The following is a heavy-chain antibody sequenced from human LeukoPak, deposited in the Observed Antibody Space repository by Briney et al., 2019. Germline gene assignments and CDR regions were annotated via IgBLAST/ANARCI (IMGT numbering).Heavy chain of an antibody. Sequence: PGGSLRLSCSASGFTFSSYAMSWVRQAPGKGLEWVSGISDSGGSTYYADSVKGRFTISRDNSKNTLYLQMNSLRAEDTAVYYCARGASNYGSFWFDPWGQGTLVTVSS. CDR3: ARGASNYGSFWFDP. CDR1: GFTFSSYA. D-gene: IGHD4-11*01. CDR2: ISDSGGST. V-gene: IGHV3-23*01. J-gene: IGHJ5*02.